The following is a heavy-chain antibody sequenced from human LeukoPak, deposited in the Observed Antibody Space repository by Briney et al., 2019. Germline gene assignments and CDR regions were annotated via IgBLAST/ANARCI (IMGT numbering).Heavy chain of an antibody. J-gene: IGHJ4*02. Sequence: GGSLRLSCAASGFTFNNAWMSWVRQAPGKGLEWVAGIIGSGGSTYYADSVKGRFTISRDNSKNTVYLQMNSLRAEETAVYYCATYTNRRSDYWGQGTLLTVSS. CDR3: ATYTNRRSDY. CDR1: GFTFNNAW. V-gene: IGHV3-23*01. CDR2: IIGSGGST. D-gene: IGHD4-11*01.